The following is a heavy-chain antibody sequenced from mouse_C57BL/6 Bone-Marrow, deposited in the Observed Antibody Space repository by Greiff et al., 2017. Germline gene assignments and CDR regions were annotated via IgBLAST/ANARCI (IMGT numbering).Heavy chain of an antibody. D-gene: IGHD2-10*02. V-gene: IGHV14-4*01. CDR2: IDPENGDT. J-gene: IGHJ2*01. Sequence: VQLQQSGAELVRPGASVKLSCTASGFNIKDDYMHWVKQRPEQGLEWIGWIDPENGDTAYASKFQGKATITADTSSNTAYLQRSRLTSEDTAVYYCTTEVWYVDYWGQGTTLTVSS. CDR3: TTEVWYVDY. CDR1: GFNIKDDY.